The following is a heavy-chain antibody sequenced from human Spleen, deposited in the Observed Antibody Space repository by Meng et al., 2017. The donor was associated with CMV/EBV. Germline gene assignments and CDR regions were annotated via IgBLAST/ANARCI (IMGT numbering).Heavy chain of an antibody. D-gene: IGHD3-22*01. CDR3: ARVRLTYYYDSSGYFDY. Sequence: GESLKISCVASGFTFSSYSMNWVRQAPGKGLEWVSSISSSSSYIYYADTVKGRFTISRDNAKNSLYLQMNSLRAEDTAVYYCARVRLTYYYDSSGYFDYWGQGTLVTVSS. J-gene: IGHJ4*02. CDR2: ISSSSSYI. CDR1: GFTFSSYS. V-gene: IGHV3-21*01.